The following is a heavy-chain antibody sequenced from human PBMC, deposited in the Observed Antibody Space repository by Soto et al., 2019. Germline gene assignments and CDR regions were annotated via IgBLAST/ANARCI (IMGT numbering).Heavy chain of an antibody. CDR1: GLTFSNAW. Sequence: EVQLVESGGGLVKPGGSLRLSCAASGLTFSNAWMNWVRQAPGKGLEWVGRIKSKTDGGTTDYAAPVKGRFTISRDDSKNTLYLQMNSLKTEDTAVYYCTSQRTYCGGDCYLMNYWGQGTLVTVSS. CDR3: TSQRTYCGGDCYLMNY. CDR2: IKSKTDGGTT. D-gene: IGHD2-21*02. J-gene: IGHJ4*02. V-gene: IGHV3-15*07.